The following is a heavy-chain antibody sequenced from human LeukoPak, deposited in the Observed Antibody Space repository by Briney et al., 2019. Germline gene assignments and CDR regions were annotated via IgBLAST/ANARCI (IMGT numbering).Heavy chain of an antibody. CDR1: GFTFSSYA. V-gene: IGHV3-23*01. Sequence: GGSLRLSCAASGFTFSSYAMSWVRQAPGKGLEWVSAISGSGGSTYYADSMKGRFTISRDNSKNTLYLQMNSLRAEDTAVYYCAKDLAGSGYYSGGFDYWGQGTLVTVSS. J-gene: IGHJ4*02. D-gene: IGHD3-22*01. CDR3: AKDLAGSGYYSGGFDY. CDR2: ISGSGGST.